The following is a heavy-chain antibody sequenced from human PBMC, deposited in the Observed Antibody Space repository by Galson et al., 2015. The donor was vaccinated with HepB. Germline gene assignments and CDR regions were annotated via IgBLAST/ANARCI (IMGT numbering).Heavy chain of an antibody. CDR3: ARDRWGDVLTGYNNHYYYYMDV. CDR1: GSTFSHYY. J-gene: IGHJ6*03. Sequence: SLRLSCAASGSTFSHYYMTWIRQAPGKGLEWISFISSSGSSTWHADSVKGRFTISRDNAGNSLYLQMNSLRADDTAVYYCARDRWGDVLTGYNNHYYYYMDVWGKGTTVTVSS. V-gene: IGHV3-11*01. D-gene: IGHD3-9*01. CDR2: ISSSGSST.